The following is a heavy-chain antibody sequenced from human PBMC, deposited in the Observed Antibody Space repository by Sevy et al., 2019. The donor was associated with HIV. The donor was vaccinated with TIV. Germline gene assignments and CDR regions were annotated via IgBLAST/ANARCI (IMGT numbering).Heavy chain of an antibody. V-gene: IGHV4-59*01. Sequence: SETLSLTCTVSGGSISSYYWSWIRQPPGKGLEWMGYIYYSGSTNYNPSLKSRVTISVDPSKNQFSLKLSSVTAADTAVYYCARSMAQGAAFDYWGQGTLVTVSS. CDR1: GGSISSYY. CDR2: IYYSGST. CDR3: ARSMAQGAAFDY. J-gene: IGHJ4*02. D-gene: IGHD3-10*01.